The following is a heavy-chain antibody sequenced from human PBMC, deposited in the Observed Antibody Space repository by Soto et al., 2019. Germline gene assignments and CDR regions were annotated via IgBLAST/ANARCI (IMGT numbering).Heavy chain of an antibody. CDR1: GGSISSGGYY. CDR2: IYYSGST. D-gene: IGHD6-6*01. V-gene: IGHV4-31*03. CDR3: ATATSIAGRRGYYYYGMDV. J-gene: IGHJ6*02. Sequence: SETLSLTCTVSGGSISSGGYYWSWIRQHPGKGLEWIGYIYYSGSTYYNPSLKSRVTISVDTSKNQFSLKLSSVTAADTAVYYCATATSIAGRRGYYYYGMDVWGQGTTVTVSS.